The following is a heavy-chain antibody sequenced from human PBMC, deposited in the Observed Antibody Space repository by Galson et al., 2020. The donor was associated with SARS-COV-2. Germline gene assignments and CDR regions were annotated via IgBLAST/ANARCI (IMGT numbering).Heavy chain of an antibody. V-gene: IGHV3-30*03. CDR1: GFTFNSYG. Sequence: GGSLRLSCAASGFTFNSYGMHWVRQAPGKGLEWVADITYDGSNKNYADSVKGRFTISRDNSKNTLYLQMNSLRAEDTAVYYCATSVDIVASGMDVGGQGTTVTVSS. CDR3: ATSVDIVASGMDV. J-gene: IGHJ6*02. CDR2: ITYDGSNK. D-gene: IGHD5-12*01.